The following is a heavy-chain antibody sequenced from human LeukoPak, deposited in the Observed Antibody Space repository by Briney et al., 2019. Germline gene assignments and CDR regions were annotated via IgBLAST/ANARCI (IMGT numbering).Heavy chain of an antibody. CDR1: GGSISRPNW. J-gene: IGHJ3*01. CDR2: IYHSGGT. Sequence: PSETLSLTCTVSGGSISRPNWWGWVRQTPGKGLEWIGEIYHSGGTSYNPSLKSRVTISVDKSKSQFSLKLNSVTAADTAVYYCASYGAIITTYTFDLWGQGTMVTVSS. D-gene: IGHD3-22*01. CDR3: ASYGAIITTYTFDL. V-gene: IGHV4-4*02.